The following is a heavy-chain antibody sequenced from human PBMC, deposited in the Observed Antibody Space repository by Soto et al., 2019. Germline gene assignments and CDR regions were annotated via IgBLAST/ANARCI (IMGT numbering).Heavy chain of an antibody. CDR1: GGSRNTYY. Sequence: SETLSLTCTVSGGSRNTYYWSWIRQTPGKGLEWIGQINHNGNANYNPSLKSRVTISVDTSKNQFSLKLSSVTAADTAVYYCASGLLWFGELSKYYYYGMDVWGQGTTVTVSS. D-gene: IGHD3-10*01. V-gene: IGHV4-59*12. CDR3: ASGLLWFGELSKYYYYGMDV. CDR2: INHNGNA. J-gene: IGHJ6*02.